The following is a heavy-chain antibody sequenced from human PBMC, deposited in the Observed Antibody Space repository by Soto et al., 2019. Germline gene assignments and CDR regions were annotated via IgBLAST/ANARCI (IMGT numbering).Heavy chain of an antibody. CDR3: VKDRLEWLSYFDY. CDR1: GFIFSDHG. Sequence: QVQLVESGGGVVQPGRSMRLSCAASGFIFSDHGRHWVRQAPGKGPEWVAVISDDGSNKHYADSVKGRFTISRDNSKNTLYLQMNSLRAEDTAVYYCVKDRLEWLSYFDYWGQGAPVTVSS. CDR2: ISDDGSNK. V-gene: IGHV3-30*18. D-gene: IGHD3-3*01. J-gene: IGHJ4*02.